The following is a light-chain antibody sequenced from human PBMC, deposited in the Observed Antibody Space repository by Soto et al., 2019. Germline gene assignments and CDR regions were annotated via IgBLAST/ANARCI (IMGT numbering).Light chain of an antibody. Sequence: EIVMTQSPATLSVSPGERATLSCRASQSVTSNLAWYQQKPGQAPRLLIYGASTRATGIPARFSGSGSWTEFTLTISSLQSEDFAVYYCQQYSNWPPWTFGQGTKVDIK. J-gene: IGKJ1*01. CDR1: QSVTSN. CDR2: GAS. V-gene: IGKV3-15*01. CDR3: QQYSNWPPWT.